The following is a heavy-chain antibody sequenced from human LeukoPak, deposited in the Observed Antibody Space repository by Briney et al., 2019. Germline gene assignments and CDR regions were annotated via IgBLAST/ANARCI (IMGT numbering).Heavy chain of an antibody. J-gene: IGHJ5*02. CDR2: INTNTGNP. Sequence: ASVKVSCKASGYIFDIYALIWVRQAPGQGLELMGWINTNTGNPTYAQGFTGRFVFSLDTSVSTAYLQISSLKAEDTAVYYCARREYGSGSYYTYNWFDPWGQGTLVTVSS. CDR3: ARREYGSGSYYTYNWFDP. CDR1: GYIFDIYA. V-gene: IGHV7-4-1*02. D-gene: IGHD3-10*01.